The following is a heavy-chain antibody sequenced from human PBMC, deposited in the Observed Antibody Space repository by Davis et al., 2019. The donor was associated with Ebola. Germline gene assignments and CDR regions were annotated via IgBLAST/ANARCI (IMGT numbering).Heavy chain of an antibody. CDR2: IKEDGSEK. J-gene: IGHJ4*02. CDR3: AREMRGTADSH. Sequence: GESLKISCAASGFTFSKYEMNWVRQAPGKGLEWVANIKEDGSEKYYVDSVKGRFTISRDNAKNSLYLQMNSLRVEDTAMYYCAREMRGTADSHWGQGTLVTVSS. CDR1: GFTFSKYE. V-gene: IGHV3-7*01. D-gene: IGHD1/OR15-1a*01.